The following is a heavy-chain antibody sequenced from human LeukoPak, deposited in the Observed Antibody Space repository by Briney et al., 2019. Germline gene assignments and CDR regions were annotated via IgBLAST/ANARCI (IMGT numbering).Heavy chain of an antibody. J-gene: IGHJ3*02. V-gene: IGHV4-31*03. Sequence: SETLSLTCTVSGGSISSGGYYWRWIRQHPGKGLEWIGYIYYSGSTYYHPSLKSRVTISVDTSKNQFSLKLSSVTAADTAVYYCARVIRRSDAFDIWGQGTMVTVSS. CDR3: ARVIRRSDAFDI. CDR2: IYYSGST. CDR1: GGSISSGGYY. D-gene: IGHD3-16*02.